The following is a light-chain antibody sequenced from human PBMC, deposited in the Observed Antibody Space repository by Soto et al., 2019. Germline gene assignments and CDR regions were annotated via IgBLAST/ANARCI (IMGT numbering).Light chain of an antibody. J-gene: IGLJ2*01. CDR3: QSYDSSLSGSV. CDR1: SSNIGAGYD. Sequence: QSVLTQPPSVSGAPGQRVTISCTGSSSNIGAGYDVHWYQQLPGTAPKLLIYGNSNRPSGVPDRFSGSKSGTSASLAITGLQADDEADYYCQSYDSSLSGSVFGGGTKITGL. V-gene: IGLV1-40*01. CDR2: GNS.